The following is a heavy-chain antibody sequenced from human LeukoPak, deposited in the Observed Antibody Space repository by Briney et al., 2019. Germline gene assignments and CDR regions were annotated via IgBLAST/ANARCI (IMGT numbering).Heavy chain of an antibody. CDR3: ARGGDIAVAVNFDY. CDR2: INDSGST. V-gene: IGHV4-34*01. D-gene: IGHD6-19*01. CDR1: GGSFSGYY. J-gene: IGHJ4*02. Sequence: PSETLSLTCAVYGGSFSGYYWSWIRQPPGKGLEWIGEINDSGSTNYNPSLKSRVTISVDTSKNQFSLKLSSVTAADTAVYYCARGGDIAVAVNFDYWGQGTLVTVSS.